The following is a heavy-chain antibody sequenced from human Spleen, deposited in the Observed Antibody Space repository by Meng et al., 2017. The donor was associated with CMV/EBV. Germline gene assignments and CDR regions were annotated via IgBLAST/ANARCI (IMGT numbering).Heavy chain of an antibody. CDR3: ADLGGAFGMDA. J-gene: IGHJ6*02. CDR2: IKSKSDGGTT. Sequence: GESLKISCAASGFTFSNAWMSWVRQAPGKGLEWVGRIKSKSDGGTTDYAAPVKGRFTISRDDSKNSLYLQMNSLKTEDSAVYYCADLGGAFGMDAWGQGTTVTVSS. D-gene: IGHD2-21*02. V-gene: IGHV3-15*01. CDR1: GFTFSNAW.